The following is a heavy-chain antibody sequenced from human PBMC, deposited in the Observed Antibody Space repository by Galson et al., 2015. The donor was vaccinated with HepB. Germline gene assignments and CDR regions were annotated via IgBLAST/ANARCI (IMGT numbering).Heavy chain of an antibody. Sequence: SLRLSCAASGFTFSSYGMHWVRQAPGKGLEWVAVISYDGSNKYYADFVKGRFTISRDNSKNTLYLQMNSLRAEDTAVYYCAKELRYTGYSSGWYGPPYGGYYYYYGMDVWGQGTTVTVSS. CDR3: AKELRYTGYSSGWYGPPYGGYYYYYGMDV. CDR2: ISYDGSNK. V-gene: IGHV3-30*18. CDR1: GFTFSSYG. J-gene: IGHJ6*02. D-gene: IGHD6-19*01.